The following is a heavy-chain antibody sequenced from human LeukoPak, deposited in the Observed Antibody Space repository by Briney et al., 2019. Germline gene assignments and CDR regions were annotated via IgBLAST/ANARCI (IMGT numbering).Heavy chain of an antibody. J-gene: IGHJ4*02. CDR1: GGSISSYY. Sequence: SETLSLTCTVSGGSISSYYWSWIRQPPGKGLEWIGYIYYSGSTNYNPSLKSRVTISVDTSKNQFSLKLSSVTAADTAVYYCTRGSYGDYIDYWGQGTLVTVSS. D-gene: IGHD4-17*01. CDR3: TRGSYGDYIDY. V-gene: IGHV4-59*01. CDR2: IYYSGST.